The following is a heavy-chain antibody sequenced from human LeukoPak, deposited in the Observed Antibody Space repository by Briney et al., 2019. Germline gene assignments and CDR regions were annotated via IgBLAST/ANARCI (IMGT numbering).Heavy chain of an antibody. J-gene: IGHJ4*02. CDR1: GYTFTSYY. D-gene: IGHD6-13*01. Sequence: ASVKVSCKASGYTFTSYYMHWVRRAPGQGLEWMGIINPSGGSTSCAQKFQGRVTMTRNTSITTAYMELSSLRSDDTAIYYCARGVAAGYDYWGQGTLVTVSS. CDR3: ARGVAAGYDY. CDR2: INPSGGST. V-gene: IGHV1-46*01.